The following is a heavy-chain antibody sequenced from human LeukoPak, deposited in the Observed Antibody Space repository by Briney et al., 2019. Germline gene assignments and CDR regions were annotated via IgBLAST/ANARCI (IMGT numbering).Heavy chain of an antibody. Sequence: ASVKVSCKASGYTFTGYYMHWVRQAPGQGLEWMGWINPNSGGTNYAQKFQGRVTMTRDTSISTAYMELSRLRSDDTAVYYCAKDVTLGSWYGWFDPWGQGTLVIVSS. J-gene: IGHJ5*02. D-gene: IGHD6-13*01. CDR3: AKDVTLGSWYGWFDP. V-gene: IGHV1-2*02. CDR2: INPNSGGT. CDR1: GYTFTGYY.